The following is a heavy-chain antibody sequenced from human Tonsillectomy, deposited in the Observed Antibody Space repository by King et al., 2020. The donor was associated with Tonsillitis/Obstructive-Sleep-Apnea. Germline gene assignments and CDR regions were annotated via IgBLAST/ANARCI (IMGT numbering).Heavy chain of an antibody. J-gene: IGHJ4*02. CDR1: GFTFDDYA. Sequence: QLVQSGGGLVQPGRSLRLSCAASGFTFDDYAMHWVRQAPGKGLEWVSGISWNSDRVGYGDSVKGRFTISRDNAKNSLYLQMNSLRAEDTAFYYCAKGSEYSSSSDYCDYWGQGTLVTVSS. V-gene: IGHV3-9*01. D-gene: IGHD6-6*01. CDR2: ISWNSDRV. CDR3: AKGSEYSSSSDYCDY.